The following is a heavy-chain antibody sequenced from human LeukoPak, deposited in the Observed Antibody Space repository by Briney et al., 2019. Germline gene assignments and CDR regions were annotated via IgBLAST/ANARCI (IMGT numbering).Heavy chain of an antibody. CDR2: IYHSGST. CDR1: GYSISSAYY. V-gene: IGHV4-38-2*02. Sequence: SETLSLTCTVSGYSISSAYYWGFIRQPPGKGLEWIGSIYHSGSTYYNASLKSRVTISLDTSKNQFSLKLSSVTAADTAVYYCARNPPATAEFYFDYRGQGTLVTVSS. J-gene: IGHJ4*02. CDR3: ARNPPATAEFYFDY. D-gene: IGHD1-14*01.